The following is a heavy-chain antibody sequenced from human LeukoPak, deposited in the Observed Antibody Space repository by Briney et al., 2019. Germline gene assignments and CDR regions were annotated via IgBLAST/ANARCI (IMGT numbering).Heavy chain of an antibody. CDR1: GGSFSGYY. J-gene: IGHJ4*02. Sequence: PSETLSLTCAVYGGSFSGYYWSWIRQPPGKGLEWIGEINHSGSTNYNPSLKSRVTISVDTSKNQFSLKLSSVTAADTAVYYCARYSGSYYLFDYWGQGILVTVSS. D-gene: IGHD1-26*01. CDR2: INHSGST. CDR3: ARYSGSYYLFDY. V-gene: IGHV4-34*01.